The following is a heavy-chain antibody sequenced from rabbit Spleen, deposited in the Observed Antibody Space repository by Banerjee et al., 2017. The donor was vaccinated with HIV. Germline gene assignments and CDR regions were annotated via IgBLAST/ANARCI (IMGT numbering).Heavy chain of an antibody. CDR2: IYGGSSGIT. Sequence: QEQLVESGGGLVQPEGSLTLTCTASGFSFSSGHNMCWVRQAPGKGLEWIADIYGGSSGITYYASWAKGRFTISKTSSTTVTLQMTSLTAADTATYFCARDLVAVIGWNFNLWGPGTLVTVS. V-gene: IGHV1S45*01. D-gene: IGHD1-1*01. CDR1: GFSFSSGHN. J-gene: IGHJ4*01. CDR3: ARDLVAVIGWNFNL.